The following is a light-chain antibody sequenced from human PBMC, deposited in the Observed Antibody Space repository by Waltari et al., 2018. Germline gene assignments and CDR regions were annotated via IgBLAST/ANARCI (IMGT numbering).Light chain of an antibody. CDR1: HSVSSH. CDR3: QQYNDWPLT. V-gene: IGKV3-15*01. J-gene: IGKJ4*01. CDR2: DAS. Sequence: EIVLTQPPGILSLSPGERAVRSCRASHSVSSHYLAWYQQKPGQAPRLLIYDASTRATGVPPRFSGSGSGTEFTLPISSLQSEDFAVYSCQQYNDWPLTFGGGTKVEIK.